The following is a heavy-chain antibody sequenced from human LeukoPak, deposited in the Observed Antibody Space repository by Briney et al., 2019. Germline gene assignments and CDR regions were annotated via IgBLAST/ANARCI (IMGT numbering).Heavy chain of an antibody. D-gene: IGHD1-26*01. CDR2: IYTSGST. CDR1: GGSISSGSYY. V-gene: IGHV4-61*02. J-gene: IGHJ4*02. CDR3: ARGGVIVGAPNI. Sequence: PSQTLSLTCTVSGGSISSGSYYWSWIRQPAGKGLEWIGRIYTSGSTNYNPSLKSRVTISVDTSKNQFSLKLSSVTAADTAVYYCARGGVIVGAPNIWGQGTLVTVSS.